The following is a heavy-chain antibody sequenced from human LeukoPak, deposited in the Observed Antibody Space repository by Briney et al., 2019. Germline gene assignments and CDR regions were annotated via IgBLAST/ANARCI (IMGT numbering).Heavy chain of an antibody. J-gene: IGHJ4*02. Sequence: GSSVKVSCKASGGTFSSYAISWVRQAPGQGLEWMGGIIPIFGTANYAQKFQGRVTITTDESTSTAYMELSSLRSEDTAVYYCARGSPGGWYGGFFDYWGQGTLVTVSS. D-gene: IGHD6-19*01. CDR3: ARGSPGGWYGGFFDY. CDR2: IIPIFGTA. V-gene: IGHV1-69*05. CDR1: GGTFSSYA.